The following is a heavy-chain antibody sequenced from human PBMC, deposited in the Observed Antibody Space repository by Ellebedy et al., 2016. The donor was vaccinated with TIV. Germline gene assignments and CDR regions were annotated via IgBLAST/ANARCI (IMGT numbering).Heavy chain of an antibody. CDR2: INHSGST. V-gene: IGHV4-34*01. D-gene: IGHD3-9*01. CDR3: ARDGTSYYDILTGYWYFDP. Sequence: SETLSLXCAVYGGSFSGYYWSWIRQPPGKGLEWIGEINHSGSTNYNPSLKSRVTISVDTSKNQFSLKLSSVTAADTAVYYCARDGTSYYDILTGYWYFDPWGQGTLVTVSS. J-gene: IGHJ5*02. CDR1: GGSFSGYY.